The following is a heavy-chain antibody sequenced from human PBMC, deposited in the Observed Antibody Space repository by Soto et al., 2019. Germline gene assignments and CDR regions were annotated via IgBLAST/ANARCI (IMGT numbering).Heavy chain of an antibody. Sequence: GGSLRLSCAASGFTFSSYSMNWVRQAPGKGLEWLSYIGGTSGTTYYAESVKGRFTISRDNAKNSLYLQMDSLSDEDTAVYYCARVYAYYFDYWGQGTLVTVSS. V-gene: IGHV3-48*02. J-gene: IGHJ4*02. D-gene: IGHD2-8*01. CDR2: IGGTSGTT. CDR3: ARVYAYYFDY. CDR1: GFTFSSYS.